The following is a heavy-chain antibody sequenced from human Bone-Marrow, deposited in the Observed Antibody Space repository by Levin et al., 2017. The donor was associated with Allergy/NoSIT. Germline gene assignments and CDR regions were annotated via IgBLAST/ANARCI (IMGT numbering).Heavy chain of an antibody. D-gene: IGHD1-26*01. V-gene: IGHV3-23*01. CDR2: ISGSGDST. CDR3: AKDLTFGELLHLDS. J-gene: IGHJ4*02. CDR1: GFTFSTYA. Sequence: GGSLRLSCAASGFTFSTYAMNWVRQAPGKGLAWVSGISGSGDSTYYAGSVKGRFTISRDNSKNTLYLQMNSLRAEDTAVYYCAKDLTFGELLHLDSWGQGTLVTVSS.